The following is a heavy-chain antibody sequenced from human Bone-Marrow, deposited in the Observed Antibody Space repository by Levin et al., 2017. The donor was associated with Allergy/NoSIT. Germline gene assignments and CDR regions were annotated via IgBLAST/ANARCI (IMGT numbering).Heavy chain of an antibody. CDR3: ARHYGGNSFRCRAFDI. Sequence: GESLKISCKASGYSFTNYWITWVRQMPGKGLEWVGRIDPSDSYTDYSPSFEGHVSVSADKSISTAYLHWSSLTAADTAMFYCARHYGGNSFRCRAFDIWGQGTGVTVSS. V-gene: IGHV5-10-1*01. J-gene: IGHJ3*02. CDR2: IDPSDSYT. D-gene: IGHD4-23*01. CDR1: GYSFTNYW.